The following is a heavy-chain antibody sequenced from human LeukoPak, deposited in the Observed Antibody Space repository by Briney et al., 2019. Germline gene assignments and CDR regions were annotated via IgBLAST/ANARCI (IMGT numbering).Heavy chain of an antibody. CDR1: GFTFSSHG. D-gene: IGHD6-19*01. Sequence: PGGSLRLSCVASGFTFSSHGMNWVRQAPGKGLEWVSSISSSSSYIYYADSVKGRFTISRDNAKNSLYLQMNSLRAEDTAVYYCARGASSGWWNDFDYWGQGTLVTVSS. J-gene: IGHJ4*02. CDR2: ISSSSSYI. V-gene: IGHV3-21*01. CDR3: ARGASSGWWNDFDY.